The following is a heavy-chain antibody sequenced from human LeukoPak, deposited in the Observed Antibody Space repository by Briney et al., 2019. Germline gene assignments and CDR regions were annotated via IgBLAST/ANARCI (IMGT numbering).Heavy chain of an antibody. V-gene: IGHV1-69*04. CDR1: GGTFSSYA. J-gene: IGHJ4*02. Sequence: SVKVSRKASGGTFSSYAISWVRQAPGQGLEWMGRIIPILGIANYAQKFQGRVTITADKSTSTAYMELSSLRSEDTAVYYCARMSSAAAGFPVYWGQGTLVTVSS. D-gene: IGHD6-13*01. CDR2: IIPILGIA. CDR3: ARMSSAAAGFPVY.